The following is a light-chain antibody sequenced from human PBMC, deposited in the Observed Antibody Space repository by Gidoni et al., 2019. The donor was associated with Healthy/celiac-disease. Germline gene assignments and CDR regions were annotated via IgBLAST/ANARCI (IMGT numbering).Light chain of an antibody. CDR3: QRYNSYST. CDR1: QSISSW. Sequence: DIQMTQSPSTLSASVGDRVTITCRASQSISSWLAWYQQKPGKAPKLLIYDASSLESGVPSRFSGSGSETEFTLTISNLQHDDFATYYCQRYNSYSTFGQGTKVEIK. J-gene: IGKJ1*01. CDR2: DAS. V-gene: IGKV1-5*01.